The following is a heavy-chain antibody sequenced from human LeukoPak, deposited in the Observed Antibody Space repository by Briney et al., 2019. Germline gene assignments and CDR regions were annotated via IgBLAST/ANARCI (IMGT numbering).Heavy chain of an antibody. CDR2: IRYDGSNK. D-gene: IGHD3-10*01. CDR1: GFTFSSYG. V-gene: IGHV3-30*02. J-gene: IGHJ4*02. CDR3: QLNYYGSGSYLEIFDY. Sequence: PGGSLRLSCAASGFTFSSYGMHWVRQAPGKGLEWVAFIRYDGSNKYYADSVKGRFTISRDNSKKTLYLQMNSLRAEDTAVYYCQLNYYGSGSYLEIFDYWGQGTLVTVSS.